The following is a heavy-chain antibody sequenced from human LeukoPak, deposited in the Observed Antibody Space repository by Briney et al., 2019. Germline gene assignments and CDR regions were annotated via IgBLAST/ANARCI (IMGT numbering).Heavy chain of an antibody. J-gene: IGHJ4*02. CDR3: SIVGESRDY. CDR1: GFTFSSYA. D-gene: IGHD1-26*01. V-gene: IGHV3-23*01. Sequence: GGSLRLSYTASGFTFSSYATSWLRQAPGKGLEWVSAISGSGGSTYYADSVKGRFTIPRDNSKNTLYLQMNSLRAEDTAVYYCSIVGESRDYCSQGTLVTVSS. CDR2: ISGSGGST.